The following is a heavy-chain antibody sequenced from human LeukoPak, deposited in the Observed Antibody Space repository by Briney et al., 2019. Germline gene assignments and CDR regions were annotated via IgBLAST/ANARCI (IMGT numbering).Heavy chain of an antibody. CDR2: IWSDGSNK. CDR3: ARMTSTSSYYYGMDV. D-gene: IGHD2-21*02. J-gene: IGHJ6*02. Sequence: GGSLRLSCAASGFTFSSYGMDWVRQAPGKRLEWMSLIWSDGSNKYYADSVKGRFTISRDNSKNTLYLQMNSLRAEDTAVYYCARMTSTSSYYYGMDVWGQGTTVTVSS. V-gene: IGHV3-33*01. CDR1: GFTFSSYG.